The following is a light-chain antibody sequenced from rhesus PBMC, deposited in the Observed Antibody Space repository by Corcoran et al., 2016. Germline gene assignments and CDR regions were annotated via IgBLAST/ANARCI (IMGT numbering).Light chain of an antibody. CDR1: QSLLHSGGKTY. CDR2: EVS. V-gene: IGKV2S15*01. J-gene: IGKJ3*01. CDR3: MQGIQLPFT. Sequence: DFVMTQTPLSLPVTPGEPASISCRSSQSLLHSGGKTYLYRYLQKPGQSPQLLIHEVSNRAAGVPDRVTGRGSGTDFTLKISRVEAEDVGVYYCMQGIQLPFTFGPGTKLDIK.